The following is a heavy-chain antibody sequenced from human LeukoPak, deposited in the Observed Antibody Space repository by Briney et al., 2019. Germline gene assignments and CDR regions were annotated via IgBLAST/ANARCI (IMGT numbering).Heavy chain of an antibody. Sequence: SETLSLTCTVSGGSISNYYWSWIRQPPGKGLEWVGYVYYSGSTKYNPSLKSRVTISVDTSKNQFSLKLSSVTAADTAVYYCARDRGGWFGELANTFDYWGQGTLVTVSS. CDR2: VYYSGST. J-gene: IGHJ4*02. V-gene: IGHV4-59*12. CDR1: GGSISNYY. D-gene: IGHD3-10*01. CDR3: ARDRGGWFGELANTFDY.